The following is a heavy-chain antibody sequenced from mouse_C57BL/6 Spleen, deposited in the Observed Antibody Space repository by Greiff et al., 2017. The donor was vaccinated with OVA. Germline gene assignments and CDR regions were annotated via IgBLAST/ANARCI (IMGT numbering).Heavy chain of an antibody. CDR3: TTLITTVVGPPYAMDY. Sequence: VQLQQSGAELVRPGASVKLSCTASGFNIKDDYMHWVKQRPEQGLEWIGWIDPENGDTEYASKFQGKATITADTSSNTAYLQLSSLTSEDTAVYYCTTLITTVVGPPYAMDYWGQGTSVTVSS. CDR1: GFNIKDDY. V-gene: IGHV14-4*01. J-gene: IGHJ4*01. CDR2: IDPENGDT. D-gene: IGHD1-1*01.